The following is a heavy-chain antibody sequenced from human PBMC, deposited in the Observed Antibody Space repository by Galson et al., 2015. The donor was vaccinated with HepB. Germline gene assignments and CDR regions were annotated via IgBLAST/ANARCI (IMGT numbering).Heavy chain of an antibody. D-gene: IGHD6-13*01. CDR1: GFTFSSYA. V-gene: IGHV3-23*01. J-gene: IGHJ5*02. Sequence: SLRLSCAASGFTFSSYAMSWVRQAPGKGLEWVSAISGSGGSTYYADSVKGRFTISRDNSKNTLYLQMNSLRAEDTAVYYCAKALFSSSWYAVAFDPWGQGTLVTVSS. CDR2: ISGSGGST. CDR3: AKALFSSSWYAVAFDP.